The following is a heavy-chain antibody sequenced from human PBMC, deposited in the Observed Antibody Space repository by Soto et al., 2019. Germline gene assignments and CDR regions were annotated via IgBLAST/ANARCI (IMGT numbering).Heavy chain of an antibody. Sequence: PSVKVSCKASGYTFTSYAMHWVRQAPGQRLEWMGWINAGNGNTKYSQKFQGRVTITRDTSASTAYMELSSLRSEDTAVYYCARDLMITFGGVLGPGDYWGQGTLVTVSS. V-gene: IGHV1-3*01. CDR2: INAGNGNT. J-gene: IGHJ4*02. D-gene: IGHD3-16*02. CDR1: GYTFTSYA. CDR3: ARDLMITFGGVLGPGDY.